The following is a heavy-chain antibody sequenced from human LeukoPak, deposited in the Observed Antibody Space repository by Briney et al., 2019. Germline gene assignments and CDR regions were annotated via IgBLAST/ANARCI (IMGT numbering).Heavy chain of an antibody. J-gene: IGHJ6*03. CDR2: IYYSGST. Sequence: SETLSLTCTVSGGSISSYYWSWIRQPPGKGLEWIGYIYYSGSTNYNPSLKSRVTISVDTSKNQFSLKLSSVTAADTAVYYCARSPPRIHYYYYMDVWGKGTTVTISS. CDR3: ARSPPRIHYYYYMDV. V-gene: IGHV4-59*01. D-gene: IGHD2-15*01. CDR1: GGSISSYY.